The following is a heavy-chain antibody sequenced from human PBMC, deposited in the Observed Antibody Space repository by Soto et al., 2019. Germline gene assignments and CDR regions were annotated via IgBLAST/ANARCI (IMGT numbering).Heavy chain of an antibody. J-gene: IGHJ3*02. CDR3: ARDGYYGDSYAFDI. CDR2: ISAYNGNT. Sequence: XSVKVSCNASRYTFTSYGISWGRQAPGQGLEWMGWISAYNGNTNYAQKLQGRVTMTTDTSTSTAYMELRSLRSDDTAVYYCARDGYYGDSYAFDIWGQGTMVTVSS. CDR1: RYTFTSYG. V-gene: IGHV1-18*01. D-gene: IGHD4-17*01.